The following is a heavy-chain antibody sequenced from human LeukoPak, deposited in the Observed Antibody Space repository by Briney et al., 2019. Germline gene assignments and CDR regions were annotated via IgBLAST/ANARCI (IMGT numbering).Heavy chain of an antibody. CDR1: GFTFRNYV. J-gene: IGHJ4*02. Sequence: GGSLRLSCAASGFTFRNYVIHWVRQAPGKGLEWVAVTSSDLNVKLYADSVKGRFTISRDNSRSTLYLQMNSPRPEDTAIYYCAREGYYGSGSPPSLYFDYWGQGTLVTVSS. CDR2: TSSDLNVK. D-gene: IGHD3-10*01. CDR3: AREGYYGSGSPPSLYFDY. V-gene: IGHV3-30-3*01.